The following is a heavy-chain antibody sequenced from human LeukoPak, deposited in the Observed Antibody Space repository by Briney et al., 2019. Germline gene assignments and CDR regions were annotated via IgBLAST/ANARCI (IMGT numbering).Heavy chain of an antibody. Sequence: PSETLSLTCAVYGGFFGGYYWTWIRQSPGKGLEWIGEINHSGWTNYNPSPESRVTISLDASRTQFSLKMNSLTAADTAVYFCARSLLWPTGASESWGQGTTVTVSS. D-gene: IGHD2-8*02. CDR1: GGFFGGYY. V-gene: IGHV4-34*01. CDR3: ARSLLWPTGASES. CDR2: INHSGWT. J-gene: IGHJ3*02.